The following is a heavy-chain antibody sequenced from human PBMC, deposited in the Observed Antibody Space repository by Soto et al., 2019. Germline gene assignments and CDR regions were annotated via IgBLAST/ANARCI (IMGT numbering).Heavy chain of an antibody. Sequence: SETLSLTCRVSGGSISSYYWSWIRQPPGKGLEWIGYIYYSGSTNYNPSLKSRVTISVDTSKNQFSLKLSSVTAADTAVYYCAREASNYDILTGYYISWFDPWGQGTLVTVSS. CDR2: IYYSGST. D-gene: IGHD3-9*01. CDR1: GGSISSYY. V-gene: IGHV4-59*01. J-gene: IGHJ5*02. CDR3: AREASNYDILTGYYISWFDP.